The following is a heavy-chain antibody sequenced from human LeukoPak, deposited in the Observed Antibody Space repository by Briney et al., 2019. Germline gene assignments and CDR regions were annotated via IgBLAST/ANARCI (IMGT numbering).Heavy chain of an antibody. CDR3: ARDGTTVTTSNWFDP. Sequence: ASVKVSCKASGGTFSSYAISWVRQAPGQGLEWMGIINPSGGSTSYAQKFQGRVTMTRDTSTSTVYMELSSLRSEDTAVYYCARDGTTVTTSNWFDPWGQGTLVTVSS. D-gene: IGHD4-17*01. CDR1: GGTFSSYA. J-gene: IGHJ5*02. CDR2: INPSGGST. V-gene: IGHV1-46*01.